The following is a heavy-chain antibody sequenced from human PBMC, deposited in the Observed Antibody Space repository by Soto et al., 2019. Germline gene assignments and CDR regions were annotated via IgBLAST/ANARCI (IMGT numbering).Heavy chain of an antibody. CDR1: GYTFTSYA. D-gene: IGHD6-13*01. CDR3: ARDLIAAALYYYYYYGMDV. CDR2: INAGNGNT. Sequence: EASVKVSCKASGYTFTSYAMHWVRQAPGQRLEWMGWINAGNGNTKYSQKFQGRVTITRDTSASTAYMELSSLRSEDTAVYYCARDLIAAALYYYYYYGMDVWGQGTTVTVSS. V-gene: IGHV1-3*01. J-gene: IGHJ6*02.